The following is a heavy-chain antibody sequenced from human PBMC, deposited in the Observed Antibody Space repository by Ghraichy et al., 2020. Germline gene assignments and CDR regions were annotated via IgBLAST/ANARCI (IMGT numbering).Heavy chain of an antibody. D-gene: IGHD2-2*01. CDR2: ISWDGGST. CDR3: AKDMGCSSTSCFYYYYYGMDV. J-gene: IGHJ6*02. CDR1: GFTFDDYT. Sequence: GGSLRLSCAAFGFTFDDYTMHWVRQAPGKGLEWVSLISWDGGSTYYADSVKGRFTISRDNSKNSLYLQMNSLRTEDTALYYCAKDMGCSSTSCFYYYYYGMDVWGQGTTVTVSS. V-gene: IGHV3-43*01.